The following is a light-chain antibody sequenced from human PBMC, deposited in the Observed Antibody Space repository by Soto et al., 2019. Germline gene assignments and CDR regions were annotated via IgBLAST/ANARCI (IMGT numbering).Light chain of an antibody. V-gene: IGKV2-30*01. CDR2: KVS. CDR3: VQGAHWPQT. J-gene: IGKJ2*01. Sequence: DVLMTQFPLSLPVTLGQPASISCRSSQSLLYSDGNTYLNWFHQRPGQSPRRLIYKVSNLDSGVPHRFSVSGSGSYFSLIISTVYAEDVEIYYCVQGAHWPQTFGQGTKLDI. CDR1: QSLLYSDGNTY.